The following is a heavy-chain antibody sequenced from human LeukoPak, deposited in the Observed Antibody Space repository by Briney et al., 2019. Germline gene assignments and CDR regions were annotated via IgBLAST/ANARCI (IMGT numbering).Heavy chain of an antibody. CDR1: GGSVTSGSYY. CDR2: IYYSGST. D-gene: IGHD4-17*01. Sequence: PSETLSLTCTVSGGSVTSGSYYWSWIRQPPGQGLEWIGYIYYSGSTKYNPSLKSRATMSVDTSKNQFSLKVTSVTAADTAVYFCATTNYGDYNWFDPWGEGTLVTVSS. J-gene: IGHJ5*02. CDR3: ATTNYGDYNWFDP. V-gene: IGHV4-61*01.